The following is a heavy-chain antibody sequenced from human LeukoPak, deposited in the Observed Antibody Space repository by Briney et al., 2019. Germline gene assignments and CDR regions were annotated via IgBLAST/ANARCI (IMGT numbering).Heavy chain of an antibody. D-gene: IGHD6-13*01. Sequence: GGSLRLSCAASGFTFSSYAMSWVRQAPGKGLEWVSHIGRGVRYADSVKGRFTISRDNAKNSVYLQMNSLRAEDTAVYYCARRGQQPFDPWGQGTLVTVSS. CDR1: GFTFSSYA. CDR2: IGRGVR. V-gene: IGHV3-48*04. CDR3: ARRGQQPFDP. J-gene: IGHJ5*02.